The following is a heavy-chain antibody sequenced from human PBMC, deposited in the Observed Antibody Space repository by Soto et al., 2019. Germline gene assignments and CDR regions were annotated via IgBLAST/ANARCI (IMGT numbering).Heavy chain of an antibody. Sequence: ASVKVSCKASGGTFSSYAISWVRQAPGQGLEWMGGIIPIFGTANYAQKFQGRVTITADESTSTAYMELSSLRSEDTAVYYCARSSNLWFVTDGNWSEPWGQGILVRVSS. CDR3: ARSSNLWFVTDGNWSEP. CDR1: GGTFSSYA. D-gene: IGHD3-10*01. J-gene: IGHJ5*02. V-gene: IGHV1-69*13. CDR2: IIPIFGTA.